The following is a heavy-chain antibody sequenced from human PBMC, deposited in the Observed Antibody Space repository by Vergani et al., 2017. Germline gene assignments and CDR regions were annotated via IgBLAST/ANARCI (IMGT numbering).Heavy chain of an antibody. CDR2: INNDGHT. J-gene: IGHJ4*02. D-gene: IGHD3-10*01. Sequence: QVQLQQWGAGVVKPSGTLSLTCAVFGESFSSFYWSWIRQPPGKGLEWVGEINNDGHTNYNPSLESRVTVSRDTAKNQFSLNLMSVTAADTAMYDCAVRPRVNLEGGEIVTKRTFDYWSQGSLVTVSS. CDR1: GESFSSFY. CDR3: AVRPRVNLEGGEIVTKRTFDY. V-gene: IGHV4-34*02.